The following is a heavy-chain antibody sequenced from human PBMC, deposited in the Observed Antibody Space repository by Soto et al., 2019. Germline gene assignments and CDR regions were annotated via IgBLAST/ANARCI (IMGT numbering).Heavy chain of an antibody. CDR3: AKDSYDILTGQKRYFDS. D-gene: IGHD3-9*01. V-gene: IGHV3-43*01. CDR1: GFTFNAYT. J-gene: IGHJ4*02. CDR2: ISWDGGIT. Sequence: QAGGSLRLSCAASGFTFNAYTMHWVRQAPGKGLEWVSLISWDGGITYYGDSVKGRFTVSRDNSGNSLYLQMTSLRSDDTAFYYCAKDSYDILTGQKRYFDSWGQGTLVTVSS.